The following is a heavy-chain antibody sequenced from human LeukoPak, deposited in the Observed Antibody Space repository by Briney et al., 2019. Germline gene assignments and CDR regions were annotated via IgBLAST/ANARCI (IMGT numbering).Heavy chain of an antibody. V-gene: IGHV3-7*01. CDR2: INPDGSNM. J-gene: IGHJ4*02. CDR3: VSGFLQWLY. Sequence: GGSLRFSCAASGFSFSSYWMSWVRQAPGKGLEWVANINPDGSNMLYVDSVKGRFTISRDNAKNSLYLQMNNLGAEDTAVYFCVSGFLQWLYWGQGTLVAVSS. CDR1: GFSFSSYW. D-gene: IGHD3-3*01.